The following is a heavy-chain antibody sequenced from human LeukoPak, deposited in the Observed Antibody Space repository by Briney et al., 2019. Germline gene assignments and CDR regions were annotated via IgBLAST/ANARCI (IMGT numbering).Heavy chain of an antibody. CDR1: GFTFSSYW. D-gene: IGHD2-21*02. CDR3: ARDATRGGDNDY. V-gene: IGHV3-7*01. J-gene: IGHJ4*02. Sequence: GGSLRLSCAASGFTFSSYWMNWARQAPGKGLEWVASINHNGNVNYYVDSVKGRFTISRDNAKNSLYLQMSSLRADDTAVYYCARDATRGGDNDYWGQGTRVIVSS. CDR2: INHNGNVN.